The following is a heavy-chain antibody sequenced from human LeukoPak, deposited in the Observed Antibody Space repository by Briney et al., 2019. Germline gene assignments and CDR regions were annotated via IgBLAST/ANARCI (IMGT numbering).Heavy chain of an antibody. V-gene: IGHV4-39*07. CDR1: GGSISSSSYY. D-gene: IGHD2-15*01. CDR2: IYYSGST. Sequence: PSETLSLTCTVSGGSISSSSYYWGWIRQPPGKGLEWIGSIYYSGSTYYNPSLKSRVTISVDTSKNQFSLKLSSVTAADTAVYYCATRLTPSGIDYWGQGTLVTVSS. CDR3: ATRLTPSGIDY. J-gene: IGHJ4*02.